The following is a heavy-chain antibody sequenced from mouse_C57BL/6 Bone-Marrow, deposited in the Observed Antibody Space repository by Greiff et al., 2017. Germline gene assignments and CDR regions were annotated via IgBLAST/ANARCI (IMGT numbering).Heavy chain of an antibody. CDR1: GYTFTDYY. CDR3: ARNYYGSSYFYYFDY. Sequence: QVQLQQSGAELVRPGASVKLSCKAFGYTFTDYYINWVKQRPGQGLEWIARIYPGSGNTYYNEKFKGKATLTAEKSSSTAYMQLSSLTSEDSAVYFCARNYYGSSYFYYFDYWGQGTTLTVSS. CDR2: IYPGSGNT. J-gene: IGHJ2*01. V-gene: IGHV1-76*01. D-gene: IGHD1-1*01.